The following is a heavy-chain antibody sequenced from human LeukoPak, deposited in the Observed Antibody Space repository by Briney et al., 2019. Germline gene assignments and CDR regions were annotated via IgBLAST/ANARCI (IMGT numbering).Heavy chain of an antibody. D-gene: IGHD3-16*01. CDR1: GGSISSYY. J-gene: IGHJ3*02. V-gene: IGHV4-59*01. Sequence: SETLSLTCTVSGGSISSYYWSWIRQPPGKGLEWIGYIYHGGSTNYNPSLKSRVTISVDTSKNQFSLKLSSVTAADTAVYYCARGGIDAFDIWGQGTMVTVSS. CDR2: IYHGGST. CDR3: ARGGIDAFDI.